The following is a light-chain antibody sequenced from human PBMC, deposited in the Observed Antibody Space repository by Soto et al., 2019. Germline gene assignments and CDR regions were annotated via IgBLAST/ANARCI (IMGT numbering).Light chain of an antibody. J-gene: IGLJ3*02. CDR2: DVS. Sequence: QSALTQPRSVSGSPGQSVTISCTGTSSDVGGYNYVSWYQQHPGKAPKLMIYDVSNRPSGVSDRFSGSKSGNTASLTLSGGHTEDAGEYYSCSQVGSYAVCVFGRGTKVTVL. V-gene: IGLV2-11*01. CDR3: CSQVGSYAVCV. CDR1: SSDVGGYNY.